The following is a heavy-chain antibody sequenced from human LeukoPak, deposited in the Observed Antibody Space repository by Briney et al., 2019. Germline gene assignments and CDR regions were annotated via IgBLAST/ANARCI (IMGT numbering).Heavy chain of an antibody. V-gene: IGHV4-34*01. CDR1: GGSFSGYY. CDR2: INHSGST. CDR3: AGGAPGLRWYPFDY. J-gene: IGHJ4*02. Sequence: SETLSLTCAVYGGSFSGYYWSWLRQPPGKGLEWIGEINHSGSTNYNPSLKSRVTISVDTSKNQFSLKLSSVTAADTAVYYCAGGAPGLRWYPFDYWGQGTLVTVSS. D-gene: IGHD4-23*01.